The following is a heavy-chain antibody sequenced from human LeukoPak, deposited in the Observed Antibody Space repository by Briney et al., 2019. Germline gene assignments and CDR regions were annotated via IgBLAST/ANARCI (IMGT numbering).Heavy chain of an antibody. CDR1: GFTFSNYA. J-gene: IGHJ4*02. D-gene: IGHD3-9*01. CDR3: AKVRVLRYFDC. V-gene: IGHV3-23*01. Sequence: GGSLRLSCAASGFTFSNYAMSWVRQAPGKGLEWVSVISGSGGSTYYADSVKGRFTISRDNSKNTLYLQMNSLRAEDTAVCYCAKVRVLRYFDCWGQGTLVTVSS. CDR2: ISGSGGST.